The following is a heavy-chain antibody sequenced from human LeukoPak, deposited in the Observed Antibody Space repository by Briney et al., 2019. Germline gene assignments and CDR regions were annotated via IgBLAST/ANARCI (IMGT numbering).Heavy chain of an antibody. CDR2: IYYSGST. V-gene: IGHV4-59*08. Sequence: PSETLSLTCTVSGGSISTYYWSWIRQPPGKGLEWIGYIYYSGSTNYNPSLKSRVTISVDTAKNQFSLRLTSVTAADTAVYYCAATYDILSGSAMGDYWGQGHLVTVTS. D-gene: IGHD3-10*01. J-gene: IGHJ4*02. CDR1: GGSISTYY. CDR3: AATYDILSGSAMGDY.